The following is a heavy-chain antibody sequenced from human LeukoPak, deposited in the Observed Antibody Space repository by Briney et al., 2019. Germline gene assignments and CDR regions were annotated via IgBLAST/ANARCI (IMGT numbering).Heavy chain of an antibody. Sequence: GGSLRLSCAASGFTFSSYAMSWVRQAPGKGLEWVSAISGSGGSTYYADSVKGRFTISRDNSKNTLYLQMNSLRAEDTAVYYCAKGVGQGDDSWDPTEIGIIDYWGQGTLVTVSS. CDR3: AKGVGQGDDSWDPTEIGIIDY. D-gene: IGHD3-22*01. CDR2: ISGSGGST. V-gene: IGHV3-23*01. CDR1: GFTFSSYA. J-gene: IGHJ4*02.